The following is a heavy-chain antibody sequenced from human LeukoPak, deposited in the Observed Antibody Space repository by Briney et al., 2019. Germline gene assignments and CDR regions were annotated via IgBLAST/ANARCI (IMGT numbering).Heavy chain of an antibody. D-gene: IGHD4-17*01. Sequence: GGSPSLSCVASGFPFSNYYMSWIRQAPGKGLEWISYISTSASTIYYADSVKGRFTISRDNAKNSLYLQMNSLRAGDTAVYYCARGYGDYEVTDYWGQGTLVTVSS. J-gene: IGHJ4*02. CDR3: ARGYGDYEVTDY. CDR2: ISTSASTI. V-gene: IGHV3-11*01. CDR1: GFPFSNYY.